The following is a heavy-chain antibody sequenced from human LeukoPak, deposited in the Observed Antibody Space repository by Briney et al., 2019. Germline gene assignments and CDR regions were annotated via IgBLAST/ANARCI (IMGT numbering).Heavy chain of an antibody. CDR1: GGSISSGDYY. CDR3: XXXXXXXXXXXXXXLDY. J-gene: IGHJ4*02. CDR2: XXYSGST. Sequence: SETLSLTCTVSGGSISSGDYYWSWIRQPPGKGLEWXXXXXYSGSTYXNPXXKSRVTISVDTSKNQFSLKLSSVTAADTAVYXXXXXXXXXXXXXXXXLDYWGQGTLVXVSS. V-gene: IGHV4-30-4*01.